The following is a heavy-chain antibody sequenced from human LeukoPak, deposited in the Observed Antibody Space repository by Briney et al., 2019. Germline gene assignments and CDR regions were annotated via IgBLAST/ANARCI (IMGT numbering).Heavy chain of an antibody. CDR3: ARFDRQLGEGFDY. V-gene: IGHV1-8*01. CDR2: MNPNSGNT. D-gene: IGHD3-10*01. CDR1: GYTFTSYD. J-gene: IGHJ4*02. Sequence: ASVKVSCKASGYTFTSYDINWVRQATGQGLEWMGWMNPNSGNTGYAQKFQGRVTMTRNTSISTAYMELSRLRSDDTAVYYCARFDRQLGEGFDYWGQGTLVTVSS.